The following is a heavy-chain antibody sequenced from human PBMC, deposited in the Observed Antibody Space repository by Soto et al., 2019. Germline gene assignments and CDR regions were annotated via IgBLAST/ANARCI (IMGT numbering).Heavy chain of an antibody. Sequence: PGGSLRLSFAASGFTFSSYVMSWVRQAQGKGLEWVSAISGSGDSTYYADSVKGRFTISRDNSKNTLYLQMNSLRAEDTAVYYCAKVVNYDFWSGYDYWGQGTLVTVSS. D-gene: IGHD3-3*01. J-gene: IGHJ4*02. CDR1: GFTFSSYV. CDR2: ISGSGDST. CDR3: AKVVNYDFWSGYDY. V-gene: IGHV3-23*01.